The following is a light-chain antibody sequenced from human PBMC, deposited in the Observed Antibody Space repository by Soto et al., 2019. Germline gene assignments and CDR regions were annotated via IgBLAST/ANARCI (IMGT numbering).Light chain of an antibody. CDR1: SSDIGYYNY. J-gene: IGLJ1*01. V-gene: IGLV2-14*03. Sequence: QSVLTQPASVSGSPGQSITISCTGTSSDIGYYNYVSWYQHHPGKATELIIYGVTNRPSGVTYHFSASKSGSTSSLTISGLQAEDEADYYCSSYASSSTLLFGTGTKVTVL. CDR3: SSYASSSTLL. CDR2: GVT.